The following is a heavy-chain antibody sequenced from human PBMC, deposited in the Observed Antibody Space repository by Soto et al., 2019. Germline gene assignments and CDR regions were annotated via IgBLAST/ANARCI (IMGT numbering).Heavy chain of an antibody. CDR1: GLTFSSSA. CDR3: ARDIGQGHYYYYGMDV. CDR2: ISYDGSNK. J-gene: IGHJ6*02. D-gene: IGHD1-26*01. V-gene: IGHV3-30-3*01. Sequence: PGGSLRLSCAASGLTFSSSAMHWVRQAAGKGLEWVAVISYDGSNKYYADSVKGRFTISRDNSKNTLDLQMNSLRTEDTAVYYCARDIGQGHYYYYGMDVWGQGTTVTVSS.